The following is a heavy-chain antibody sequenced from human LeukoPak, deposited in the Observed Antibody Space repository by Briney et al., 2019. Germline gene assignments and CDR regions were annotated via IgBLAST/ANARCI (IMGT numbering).Heavy chain of an antibody. CDR1: GFTFSNAW. D-gene: IGHD3-22*01. CDR2: IKSKTGGGTT. J-gene: IGHJ4*02. CDR3: TTTYYYDSSGYYYGDY. Sequence: GGSLRLSCAASGFTFSNAWISWVRQAPGKGLEWVGRIKSKTGGGTTDYAAPVKGRFTISRGDSKNTLYLQMNSLKTEDTAVYYCTTTYYYDSSGYYYGDYWGQGTLVTVSS. V-gene: IGHV3-15*01.